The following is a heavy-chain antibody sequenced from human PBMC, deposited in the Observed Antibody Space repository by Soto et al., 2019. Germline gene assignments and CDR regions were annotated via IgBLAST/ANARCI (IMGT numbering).Heavy chain of an antibody. D-gene: IGHD3-22*01. Sequence: QVQLQESGPGLVKPSETLSLTCTVSCGSVSSGTYYWIWIRQPPGKGLEWIGYIYYSGSTNYNPSLTSLVTISVDTSKNQFSLKLSSVTAADTAVYYCARCYDSSGYRVDYWGQGTLVTVSS. CDR3: ARCYDSSGYRVDY. V-gene: IGHV4-61*01. CDR1: CGSVSSGTYY. CDR2: IYYSGST. J-gene: IGHJ4*02.